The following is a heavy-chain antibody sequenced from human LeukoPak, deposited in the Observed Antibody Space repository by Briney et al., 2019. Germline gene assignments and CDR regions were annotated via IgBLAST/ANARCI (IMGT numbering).Heavy chain of an antibody. CDR1: GFTFSSYA. J-gene: IGHJ4*02. V-gene: IGHV3-23*01. Sequence: GGSLRLSCAASGFTFSSYAMSWVRQAPGKGLEWVSSISVSGGSIYYADSVKGRFTISRDNSKNTLYVQMNSLRAEDTAVYYCAPKVTEYGSGSYSPFDSWGQGTLVTVSS. CDR2: ISVSGGSI. D-gene: IGHD3-10*01. CDR3: APKVTEYGSGSYSPFDS.